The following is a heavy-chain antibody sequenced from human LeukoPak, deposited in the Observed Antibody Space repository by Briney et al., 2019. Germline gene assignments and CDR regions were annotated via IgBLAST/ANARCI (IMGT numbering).Heavy chain of an antibody. CDR2: IYHSGST. CDR1: GGSFSGYY. D-gene: IGHD3-3*01. J-gene: IGHJ5*02. Sequence: SETLSLTCAVYGGSFSGYYWSWIRQPPGKGLEWIGSIYHSGSTYYNPSLKSRVTISVDTSKNQFSLKLSSVTAADTAVYYCARGRVLRFLEWLPNWFDPWGQGTLVTVSS. CDR3: ARGRVLRFLEWLPNWFDP. V-gene: IGHV4-34*01.